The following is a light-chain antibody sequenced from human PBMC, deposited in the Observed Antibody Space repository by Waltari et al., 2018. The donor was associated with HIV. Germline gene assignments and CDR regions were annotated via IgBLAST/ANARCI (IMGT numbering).Light chain of an antibody. CDR1: SSNIGAGYD. J-gene: IGLJ3*02. CDR2: ESC. Sequence: QSVLTQPPSISGAPGQRVTISCTGSSSNIGAGYDVHWYQQLTGKAPKLLLFESCDGPSVVRDRFSGSKSGTSASLASTRLQAEDEADYYCQSYDNNLSVWMFGGGTKLTVL. CDR3: QSYDNNLSVWM. V-gene: IGLV1-40*01.